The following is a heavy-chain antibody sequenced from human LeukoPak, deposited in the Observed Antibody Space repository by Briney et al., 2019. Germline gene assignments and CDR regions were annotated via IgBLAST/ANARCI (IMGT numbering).Heavy chain of an antibody. D-gene: IGHD3-22*01. Sequence: RTSETLSLTCTVSGVSISNYYWSWIRQPPGKGLEWIGYIHSSGNTNYNPSLESRVTISVDTSKNQFSLRLSSVTAADAAVYYCARSRDFNDRGGFDSWGQGTQVTVSS. CDR3: ARSRDFNDRGGFDS. J-gene: IGHJ4*02. CDR1: GVSISNYY. V-gene: IGHV4-59*01. CDR2: IHSSGNT.